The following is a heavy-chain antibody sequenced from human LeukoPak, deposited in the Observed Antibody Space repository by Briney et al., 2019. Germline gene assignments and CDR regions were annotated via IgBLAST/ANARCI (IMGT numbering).Heavy chain of an antibody. CDR2: ISGSGGST. J-gene: IGHJ6*02. D-gene: IGHD6-13*01. CDR3: AKAPRAAAGTYNGMDV. V-gene: IGHV3-23*01. Sequence: PGRSLRLSCAASGFTFSSYAMSWVRQAPGKGLEWVSAISGSGGSTYYADSVKGRFTISRDNSKNTLYLQMNSLRAEDTAVYYCAKAPRAAAGTYNGMDVWGQGTTVTVSS. CDR1: GFTFSSYA.